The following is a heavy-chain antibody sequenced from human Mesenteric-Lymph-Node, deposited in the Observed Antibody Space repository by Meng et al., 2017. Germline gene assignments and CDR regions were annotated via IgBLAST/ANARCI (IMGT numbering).Heavy chain of an antibody. CDR2: IWYDGSNK. CDR3: ARVGPYYYDSSGYSSWFDP. CDR1: GFTFSSYG. V-gene: IGHV3-33*01. Sequence: GESLKISCAASGFTFSSYGMHWVRQAPGKGLEWVAVIWYDGSNKYYADSVKGRFTISRDNSKNTLYLQMNSPRAEDTAVYYCARVGPYYYDSSGYSSWFDPWGQGTLVTVSS. J-gene: IGHJ5*02. D-gene: IGHD3-22*01.